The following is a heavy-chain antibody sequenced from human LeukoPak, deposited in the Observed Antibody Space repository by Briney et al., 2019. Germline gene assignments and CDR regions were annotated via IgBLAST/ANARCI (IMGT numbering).Heavy chain of an antibody. D-gene: IGHD1-14*01. CDR3: ARATTASARDH. CDR1: GFNFRAYW. Sequence: GGSLRLSCAASGFNFRAYWMSWARQAPGKGLEWVASLNQDADREYYVDSVKGRFTISRDNAKNSLYLQMDGLRVEDTAVYYCARATTASARDHRGQGTLVTVSS. J-gene: IGHJ4*02. CDR2: LNQDADRE. V-gene: IGHV3-7*01.